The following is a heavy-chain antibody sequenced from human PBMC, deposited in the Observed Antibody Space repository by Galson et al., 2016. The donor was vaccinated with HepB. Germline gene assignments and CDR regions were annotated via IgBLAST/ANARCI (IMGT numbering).Heavy chain of an antibody. CDR3: ARGREDTSTWAGS. J-gene: IGHJ5*02. Sequence: SVKVSCKASGAGVTFSRYFISWVRQAPGQGLEWMGGIIHIPVFGSTHYAQKFQGRVTITADESTSTAYMELSSLRLEDTAIYFCARGREDTSTWAGSWGQGTLVTVSS. CDR2: IIHIPVFGST. CDR1: GAGVTFSRYF. V-gene: IGHV1-69*13. D-gene: IGHD6-13*01.